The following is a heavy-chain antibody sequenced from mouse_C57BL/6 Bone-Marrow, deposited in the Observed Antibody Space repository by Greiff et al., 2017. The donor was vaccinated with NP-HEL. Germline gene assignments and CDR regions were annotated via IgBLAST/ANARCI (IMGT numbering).Heavy chain of an antibody. J-gene: IGHJ3*01. CDR2: IRNKANGYTT. D-gene: IGHD1-1*01. CDR1: GFTFTDYY. Sequence: EVKVVESGAGLVQPGGSLSLSCAASGFTFTDYYMSWVRQPPGKALEWLGFIRNKANGYTTEYSATVKGRFTISRANSQSILYLQMNALRAEDGATYYCAGSLYYYGSSAPFAYWGQGTLVTVSA. CDR3: AGSLYYYGSSAPFAY. V-gene: IGHV7-3*01.